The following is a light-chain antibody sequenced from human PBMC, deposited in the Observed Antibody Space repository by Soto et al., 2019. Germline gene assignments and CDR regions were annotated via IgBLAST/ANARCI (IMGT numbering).Light chain of an antibody. CDR3: QQYYSYPWT. V-gene: IGKV1-5*03. CDR2: KAS. CDR1: QSINNL. J-gene: IGKJ1*01. Sequence: DIQMTQSPSTLSASVGDRVAITCRASQSINNLLVWYQQKPGKAPKLLIYKASRLESGVPSMFSGSGSGTEFTLTISSLQPDDFATYYCQQYYSYPWTFGQGTKVEIK.